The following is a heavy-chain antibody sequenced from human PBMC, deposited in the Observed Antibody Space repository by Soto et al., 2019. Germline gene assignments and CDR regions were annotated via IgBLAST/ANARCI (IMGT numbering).Heavy chain of an antibody. D-gene: IGHD2-21*01. V-gene: IGHV3-7*01. Sequence: GGSRLQSSVAGKCAVIDDWSSWVPQAPGKGMDWVANIKLDGSETYSVDSLKGRFTISRDNSKNTLYLQMNSLRAEDTAVYYCACYCGGDCPPYFDYWGQGTLVTVSS. CDR3: ACYCGGDCPPYFDY. CDR2: IKLDGSET. J-gene: IGHJ4*02. CDR1: KCAVIDDW.